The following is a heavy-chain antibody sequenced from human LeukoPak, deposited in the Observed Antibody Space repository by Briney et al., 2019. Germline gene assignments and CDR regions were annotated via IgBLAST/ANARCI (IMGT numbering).Heavy chain of an antibody. CDR2: INPNSGGT. D-gene: IGHD6-19*01. J-gene: IGHJ4*02. V-gene: IGHV1-2*02. CDR3: ARDFGSGWYYFDY. CDR1: GYIFTSYG. Sequence: GASVKVSCKASGYIFTSYGITWVRQAPGQGLEWMGWINPNSGGTNYAQKFQGRVTMTRDTSISTAYMELSRLRSDDTAVYYCARDFGSGWYYFDYWGQGTLVTVSS.